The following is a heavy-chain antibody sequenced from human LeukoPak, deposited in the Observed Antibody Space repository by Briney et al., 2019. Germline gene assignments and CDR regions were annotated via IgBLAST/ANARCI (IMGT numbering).Heavy chain of an antibody. CDR2: VYYSGGT. J-gene: IGHJ4*02. V-gene: IGHV4-30-4*07. D-gene: IGHD3-22*01. CDR3: ARGDYYDSSGYYYDY. CDR1: GGSISSGAYS. Sequence: PSETLSLTCAVSGGSISSGAYSWSWIRQPPRKGLEWIGYVYYSGGTYYNPSLKSRVTISVDTSKNQFSLKLSSVTAADTAVYYCARGDYYDSSGYYYDYWGQGTLVTVSS.